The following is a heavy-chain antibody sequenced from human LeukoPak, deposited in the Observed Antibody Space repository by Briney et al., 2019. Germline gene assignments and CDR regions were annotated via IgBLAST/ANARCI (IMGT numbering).Heavy chain of an antibody. V-gene: IGHV1-2*02. Sequence: GASVKVSCKASGYTFTGYYMHWVRQAPGQGLEWMGWINPNSGGTNYAQKFQGRVTMTRDTSISTAYMELSRLRSDDTAVYYRARVLTWGRSVDYWGQGTLVTVSS. D-gene: IGHD7-27*01. CDR2: INPNSGGT. CDR1: GYTFTGYY. J-gene: IGHJ4*02. CDR3: ARVLTWGRSVDY.